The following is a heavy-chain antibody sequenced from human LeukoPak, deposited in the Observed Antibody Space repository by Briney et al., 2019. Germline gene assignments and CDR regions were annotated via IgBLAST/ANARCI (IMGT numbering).Heavy chain of an antibody. V-gene: IGHV4-34*01. CDR3: ARGRRRDYFDY. J-gene: IGHJ4*02. CDR1: GRSFSGYY. CDR2: INHSGST. Sequence: PSETLSLTCAVYGRSFSGYYWSWIRQPPGKGLEWIGEINHSGSTNYNPSLKSRVTISVDTSKNQFSLKLSSVTAADTAVYYCARGRRRDYFDYWGQGTLVTVSS.